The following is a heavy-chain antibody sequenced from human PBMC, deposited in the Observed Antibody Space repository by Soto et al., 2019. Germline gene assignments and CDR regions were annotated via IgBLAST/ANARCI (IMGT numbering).Heavy chain of an antibody. CDR3: ARDGSYXYDSSGYWSSENDAFDI. Sequence: QAGGSLRLSCAASGFTFSGYWMSWVRQAPGKGLEWVANIKQDGSEKYYVDSVKGRFTISRDNAKNSLYLQMNSLRAEDTAVYYCARDGSYXYDSSGYWSSENDAFDIWGQGTMVTVSS. CDR2: IKQDGSEK. J-gene: IGHJ3*02. D-gene: IGHD3-22*01. V-gene: IGHV3-7*03. CDR1: GFTFSGYW.